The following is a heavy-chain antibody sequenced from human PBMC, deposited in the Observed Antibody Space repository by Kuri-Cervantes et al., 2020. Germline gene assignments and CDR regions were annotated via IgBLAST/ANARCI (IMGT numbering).Heavy chain of an antibody. D-gene: IGHD2-15*01. V-gene: IGHV3-9*01. CDR1: GFTFDDYA. J-gene: IGHJ4*02. CDR3: ARDWGYCSGGSCYNSDY. Sequence: GGSLRLSCAASGFTFDDYAMHWVRQAPGKGLEWVSGISWNSGSIGYADSVKGRFTISRDNAKNSLYLQMNSLRAEDTAVYYCARDWGYCSGGSCYNSDYWGQGTLVTVSS. CDR2: ISWNSGSI.